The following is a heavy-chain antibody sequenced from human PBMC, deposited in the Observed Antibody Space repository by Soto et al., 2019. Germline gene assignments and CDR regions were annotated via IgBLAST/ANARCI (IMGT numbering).Heavy chain of an antibody. CDR1: GFTLSSYS. D-gene: IGHD6-19*01. CDR3: ARETGLRSSGWSYYCVF. Sequence: EVQLVESGGGLVQPGGSLRLSCAASGFTLSSYSMHWVRQAPGKGLEWVSYISGSGGTIYYADSVKGRFTISRDNAKNSLSVQMNSLRDEDTAVYFCARETGLRSSGWSYYCVFWGQGTLVTVSS. V-gene: IGHV3-48*02. J-gene: IGHJ4*02. CDR2: ISGSGGTI.